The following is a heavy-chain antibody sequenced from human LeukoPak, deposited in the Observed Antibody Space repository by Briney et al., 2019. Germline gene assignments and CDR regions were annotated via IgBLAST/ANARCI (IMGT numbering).Heavy chain of an antibody. Sequence: PSETLSPTCAVSGYSISSGYYWGWMPQAPGKGLEWIGSIYHSRSTYYNPSLKSRVTISVDTSKNQFSLKLSSVTAADTAVYYCARESVSYDILTGYFPGGDFDYWVQGTLVTVSS. CDR3: ARESVSYDILTGYFPGGDFDY. CDR2: IYHSRST. V-gene: IGHV4-38-2*02. D-gene: IGHD3-9*01. J-gene: IGHJ4*02. CDR1: GYSISSGYY.